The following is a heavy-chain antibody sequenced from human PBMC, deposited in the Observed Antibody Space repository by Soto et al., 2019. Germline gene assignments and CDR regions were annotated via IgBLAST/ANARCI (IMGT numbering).Heavy chain of an antibody. D-gene: IGHD2-8*01. CDR3: ARGVVVKVYEMGGPDY. J-gene: IGHJ4*02. CDR2: INPSSGSP. CDR1: GYTFSRYY. V-gene: IGHV1-46*01. Sequence: QVQLVQSGAEVKKPGASVKVSCRTSGYTFSRYYMHWVRQAPGQGLEWMGIINPSSGSPNYAQKFLGRTTVTRDKYTSTVYMELKDLTSEDTAMYYCARGVVVKVYEMGGPDYWGQGTLVTVSS.